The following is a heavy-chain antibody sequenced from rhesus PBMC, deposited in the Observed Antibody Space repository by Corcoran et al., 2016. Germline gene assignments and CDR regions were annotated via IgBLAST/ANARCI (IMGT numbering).Heavy chain of an antibody. Sequence: QVQLQESGPGLVKPSETLSLTCAVSGGSINDYYWNWIRQPPGKGLAGSGYIGGPRGTTSHTPPPRSRVPISTDTSKNQFSLKLTSVTAADTAVYYCARNMAIGTNYVFYYDYWGQGVLVTVSS. J-gene: IGHJ4*01. D-gene: IGHD1-26*01. CDR3: ARNMAIGTNYVFYYDY. V-gene: IGHV4-165*02. CDR2: IGGPRGTT. CDR1: GGSINDYY.